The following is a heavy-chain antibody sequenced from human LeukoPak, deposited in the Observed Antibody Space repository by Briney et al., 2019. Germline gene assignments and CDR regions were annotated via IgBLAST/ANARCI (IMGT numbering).Heavy chain of an antibody. CDR1: GGSISSGNFY. J-gene: IGHJ4*02. CDR2: IYYSGTR. CDR3: ARHGSYYESRSFLDN. V-gene: IGHV4-39*01. Sequence: SETLSLTCSVSGGSISSGNFYWVWIRQPPGKGLEWIGSIYYSGTRYYNPSLTRRLTISVDTSNNHFSLKLSSVTAADTAVYYCARHGSYYESRSFLDNWGQGARVTVSS. D-gene: IGHD3-22*01.